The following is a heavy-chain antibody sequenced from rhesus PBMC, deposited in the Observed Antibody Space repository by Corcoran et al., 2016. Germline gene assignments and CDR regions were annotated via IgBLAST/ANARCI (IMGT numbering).Heavy chain of an antibody. D-gene: IGHD3-3*01. Sequence: QVQLQESGPGLVKPSETLSLTCAVSGGSFSGYYWGWIRQPPGKGLEWIGYMRGKRRRPDHHPPHKSRVTISTDTSKNQFSLKLSSVTAADTAVYYCARWYYNIWTGFDAFDFWGQGLRVTVSS. J-gene: IGHJ3*01. V-gene: IGHV4-165*01. CDR2: MRGKRRRP. CDR1: GGSFSGYY. CDR3: ARWYYNIWTGFDAFDF.